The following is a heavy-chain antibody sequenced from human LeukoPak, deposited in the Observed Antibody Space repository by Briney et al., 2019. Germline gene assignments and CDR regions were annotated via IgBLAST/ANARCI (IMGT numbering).Heavy chain of an antibody. CDR2: IYDSGST. V-gene: IGHV4-39*01. D-gene: IGHD3-10*01. J-gene: IGHJ5*02. CDR1: VGSIRSSYYY. CDR3: ARLYGP. Sequence: SETLSLTCTVSVGSIRSSYYYWGWIRQPPGKGLEWIGSIYDSGSTYYNPSLKSRVTISVDTSKNQFSLKLNSVTAADPAVYYCARLYGPWGQGTLVTVSS.